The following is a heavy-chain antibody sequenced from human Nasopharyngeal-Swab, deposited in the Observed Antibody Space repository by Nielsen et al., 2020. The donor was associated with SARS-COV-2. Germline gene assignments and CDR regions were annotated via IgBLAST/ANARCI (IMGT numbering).Heavy chain of an antibody. J-gene: IGHJ3*02. Sequence: KVSCKGSGYSFTTYWIGWVRQMPGKGLEWMGIIYPGDSDTRYSPSFQGQVTISADKSISTAYLQWSSLKASDTAMYYCARQVADDAFDIWGQGTMVTVSS. D-gene: IGHD2-15*01. CDR2: IYPGDSDT. CDR3: ARQVADDAFDI. V-gene: IGHV5-51*01. CDR1: GYSFTTYW.